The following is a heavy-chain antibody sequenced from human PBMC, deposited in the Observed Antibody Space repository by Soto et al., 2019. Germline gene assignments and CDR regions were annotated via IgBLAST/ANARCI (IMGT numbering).Heavy chain of an antibody. CDR1: GFTFSNYA. CDR3: TREMGAPPARGFDY. CDR2: ISSDGKKT. V-gene: IGHV3-64D*06. D-gene: IGHD2-8*01. Sequence: PGGSLRLSCSASGFTFSNYALHWVRQAPGKGLEYVSAISSDGKKTYYADSVKGRFIISRDNSKSTLDLQMSSLRAEDTAVYYCTREMGAPPARGFDYWGQGALVTVSS. J-gene: IGHJ4*02.